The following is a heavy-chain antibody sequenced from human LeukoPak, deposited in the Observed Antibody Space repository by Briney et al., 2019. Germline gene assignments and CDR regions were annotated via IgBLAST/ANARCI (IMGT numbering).Heavy chain of an antibody. CDR2: DRGTK. CDR3: TAGLYDTGGVDH. V-gene: IGHV3-66*01. CDR1: GFIFTNAW. J-gene: IGHJ4*02. D-gene: IGHD3-22*01. Sequence: SGLSLRLSCTASGFIFTNAWMTWVRQAPGKGLEWVGRDRGTKDYAAPVKDRFSISRDNSKNTLYLVIINLKTEDTAVYYCTAGLYDTGGVDHWGQGTLVTVSS.